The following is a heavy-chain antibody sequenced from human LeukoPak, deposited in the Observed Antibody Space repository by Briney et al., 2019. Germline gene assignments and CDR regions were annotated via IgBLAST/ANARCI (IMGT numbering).Heavy chain of an antibody. J-gene: IGHJ6*02. V-gene: IGHV4-4*09. Sequence: PSETLSLTCTVSGGSISSYYWSWIRQSPVKGLEWLGYIFPSGSAFYNPSLESRVTISLDTSENQFSLKLSSVTAADTAVYYCARGRLKYYYGSGSYSPGGMDVWGQGTTVTVSS. CDR1: GGSISSYY. CDR3: ARGRLKYYYGSGSYSPGGMDV. D-gene: IGHD3-10*01. CDR2: IFPSGSA.